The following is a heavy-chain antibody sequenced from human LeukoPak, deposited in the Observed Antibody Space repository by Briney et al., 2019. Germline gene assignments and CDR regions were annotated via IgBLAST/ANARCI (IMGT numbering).Heavy chain of an antibody. D-gene: IGHD3-3*01. CDR2: INPNSGGT. V-gene: IGHV1-2*02. Sequence: GASAKVSCKASGYTFTSYYMHWVRQAPGQGLEWMGWINPNSGGTNYAQKFQGRVTMTRDTSISTAYMELSRLRSDDTAVYYCARAYDFWSGYYKYYYYGMDVWGQGTTVTVSS. J-gene: IGHJ6*02. CDR1: GYTFTSYY. CDR3: ARAYDFWSGYYKYYYYGMDV.